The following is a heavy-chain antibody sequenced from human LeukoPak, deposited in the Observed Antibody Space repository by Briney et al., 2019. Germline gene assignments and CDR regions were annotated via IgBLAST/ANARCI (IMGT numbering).Heavy chain of an antibody. Sequence: SETLSLTCTVSGGSISSYYWSWIRQPPGKGLEWIGYIYYSGSTNYNPSLKSRVTISVDTSKNQFSLKLSSVTAADTAVYYCARHDFWSGYYTFDYWGQGTLVTVPS. D-gene: IGHD3-3*01. CDR2: IYYSGST. CDR3: ARHDFWSGYYTFDY. J-gene: IGHJ4*02. CDR1: GGSISSYY. V-gene: IGHV4-59*08.